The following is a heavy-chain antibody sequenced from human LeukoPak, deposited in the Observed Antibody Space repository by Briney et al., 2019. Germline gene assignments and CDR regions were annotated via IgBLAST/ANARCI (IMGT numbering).Heavy chain of an antibody. CDR3: TKGYYYGMDV. CDR2: IRSKANSYAT. J-gene: IGHJ6*02. CDR1: GFTFSGSA. Sequence: GVSLKLSCAASGFTFSGSAMHWVRQASGKGWEGGVRIRSKANSYATTYAAWVRGRGNIYRDDSKTTAYLQMNSLKTEDTAVYYCTKGYYYGMDVWGQGTTVTVSS. V-gene: IGHV3-73*01.